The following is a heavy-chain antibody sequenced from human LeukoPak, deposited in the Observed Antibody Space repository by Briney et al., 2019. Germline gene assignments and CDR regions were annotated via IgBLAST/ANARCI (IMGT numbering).Heavy chain of an antibody. CDR3: ARAEVGAECNWFEP. V-gene: IGHV3-30*01. D-gene: IGHD1-26*01. CDR2: ISYDGSNK. J-gene: IGHJ5*02. CDR1: GFTFSSYA. Sequence: TGGSLRLSCAASGFTFSSYAMHWVRQAPGKGLEWVAVISYDGSNKYYADSVKGRFTISRDNSKNTLYLQMNSLRAEDTAVYYCARAEVGAECNWFEPWGQGTLVTVSS.